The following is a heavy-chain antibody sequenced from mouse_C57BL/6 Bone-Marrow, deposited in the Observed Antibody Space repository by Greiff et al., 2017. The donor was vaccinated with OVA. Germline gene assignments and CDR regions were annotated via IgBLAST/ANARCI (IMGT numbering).Heavy chain of an antibody. CDR3: ARHNYDWDFDV. J-gene: IGHJ1*03. CDR1: GFTFSDYG. CDR2: IRNLAYSI. Sequence: EVQLVESGGGLVQPGGSLKLSCAASGFTFSDYGMAWVRQAPRKGPEWVAFIRNLAYSIYYADTVTGRFTISRENAKNTLYLEMSSLRSEAKAMYYCARHNYDWDFDVWGTGTTVTVSS. V-gene: IGHV5-15*01. D-gene: IGHD2-1*01.